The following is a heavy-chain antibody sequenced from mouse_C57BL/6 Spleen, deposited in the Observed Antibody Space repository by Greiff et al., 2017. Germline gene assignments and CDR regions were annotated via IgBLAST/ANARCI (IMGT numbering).Heavy chain of an antibody. CDR3: ARGPPFITTVVATPFDY. V-gene: IGHV1-54*01. CDR1: GYAFTNYL. CDR2: INPGSGGT. D-gene: IGHD1-1*01. Sequence: VQLQQSGAELVRPGTSVKVSCKASGYAFTNYLIEWVKQRPGQGLEWIGVINPGSGGTNYNEKFKGKATLTADKSSSTAYMQLSSLTSEDSAVYFCARGPPFITTVVATPFDYWGQGTTLTVSS. J-gene: IGHJ2*01.